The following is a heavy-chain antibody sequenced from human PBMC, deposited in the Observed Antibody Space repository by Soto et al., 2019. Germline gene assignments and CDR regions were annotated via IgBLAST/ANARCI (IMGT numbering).Heavy chain of an antibody. J-gene: IGHJ6*02. CDR2: IGTAGDT. CDR3: ARDRSGYSPYYYGMDV. Sequence: GGSLRLSCAASGFTFSSYDMHWVRQATGKGLEWVSAIGTAGDTYYPGSVKGRFTISRENAKNSLYLQMNSLRAEDTAVYYCARDRSGYSPYYYGMDVWGQGTTVTVSS. D-gene: IGHD5-12*01. V-gene: IGHV3-13*01. CDR1: GFTFSSYD.